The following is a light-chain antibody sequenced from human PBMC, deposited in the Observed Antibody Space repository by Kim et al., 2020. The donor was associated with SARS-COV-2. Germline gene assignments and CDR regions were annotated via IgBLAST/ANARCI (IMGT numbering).Light chain of an antibody. J-gene: IGKJ2*01. Sequence: IVLTQSPGTLSLFPGERATLSCRTSQRISSRYLAWYQQKPGQAPRLLIYGASTRATGIPDRISGSGSGTDFTLTISGLGPEDFAVYYCQHYSSSPAMYTFGQGTKLEIK. V-gene: IGKV3-20*01. CDR1: QRISSRY. CDR3: QHYSSSPAMYT. CDR2: GAS.